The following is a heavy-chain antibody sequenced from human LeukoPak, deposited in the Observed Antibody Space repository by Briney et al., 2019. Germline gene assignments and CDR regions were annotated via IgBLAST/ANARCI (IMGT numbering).Heavy chain of an antibody. V-gene: IGHV4-34*09. CDR1: GGSFSGYY. D-gene: IGHD3-22*01. Sequence: SETLSLTCAVYGGSFSGYYWSWIRQPPGKGLEWIGEINHSGSTYYNPSLKSRVTISVDTSKNQFSLKLSSVTAADTAVYYCARVLTMIVVAWGQGTLVTVSS. J-gene: IGHJ5*02. CDR2: INHSGST. CDR3: ARVLTMIVVA.